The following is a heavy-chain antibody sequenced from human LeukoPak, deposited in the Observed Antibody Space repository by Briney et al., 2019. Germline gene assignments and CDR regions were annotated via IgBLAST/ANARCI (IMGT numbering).Heavy chain of an antibody. CDR1: GGSISSTSYY. Sequence: PSETLSLTCSVSGGSISSTSYYWSWIRQPPGKGLEWIGEINHSGSTNYNPSLKSRVTISVDTSKNQFSLKLSSVTAADTAVYYCARGRPYDYVWGSYRSHYFDYWGQGTLVTVSS. CDR3: ARGRPYDYVWGSYRSHYFDY. D-gene: IGHD3-16*02. V-gene: IGHV4-39*07. J-gene: IGHJ4*02. CDR2: INHSGST.